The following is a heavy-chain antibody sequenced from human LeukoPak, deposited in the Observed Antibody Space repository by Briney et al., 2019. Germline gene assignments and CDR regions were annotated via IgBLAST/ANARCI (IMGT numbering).Heavy chain of an antibody. V-gene: IGHV1-3*01. D-gene: IGHD3-10*01. CDR1: GYTFTSYA. CDR2: INAGNGNT. J-gene: IGHJ4*02. CDR3: AREGSMVRGVIHY. Sequence: ASVKVSCKASGYTFTSYAMHWVRQAPGQRLEWMGWINAGNGNTKYSQKFQGRVTITRDTSASTAYMELSSLRSEDTAVHYCAREGSMVRGVIHYWGQGTLVTVSS.